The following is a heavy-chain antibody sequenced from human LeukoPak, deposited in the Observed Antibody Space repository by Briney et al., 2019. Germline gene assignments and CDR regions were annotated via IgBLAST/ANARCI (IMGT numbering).Heavy chain of an antibody. V-gene: IGHV3-7*04. D-gene: IGHD3-10*01. J-gene: IGHJ4*02. Sequence: PGRTLSLSRASSGLTYSPYCMTWVRGAPRKALEWAANIEEDGSQKYYVDSVKCPYTISRDKAKNSLYLQLKSLRAEDTAVYYCARHSRGTFDYWGQGALVTVSS. CDR3: ARHSRGTFDY. CDR1: GLTYSPYC. CDR2: IEEDGSQK.